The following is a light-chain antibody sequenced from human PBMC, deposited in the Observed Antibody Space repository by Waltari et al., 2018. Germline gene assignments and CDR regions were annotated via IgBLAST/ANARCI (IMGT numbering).Light chain of an antibody. J-gene: IGLJ1*01. CDR3: SSFTSSSSFV. Sequence: QSALTQPASVSGSPGQSINISCTGTIRDVGGYKYVSWYQQHPGDVPRLLIYDVVKRPSGVSSRFCGSKSDNTARLTISGLQAADEAHYYCSSFTSSSSFVFGSGTKVTV. CDR1: IRDVGGYKY. V-gene: IGLV2-14*03. CDR2: DVV.